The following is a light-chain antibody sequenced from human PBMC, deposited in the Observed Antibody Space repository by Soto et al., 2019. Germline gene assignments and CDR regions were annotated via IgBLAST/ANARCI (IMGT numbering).Light chain of an antibody. CDR1: KSLASF. CDR3: QQRASWPLT. CDR2: DIS. V-gene: IGKV3-11*01. J-gene: IGKJ4*01. Sequence: EIVLTQSPATLSLSPGERATLSCRASKSLASFLACYQQNPGQAPRLLIYDISNRAPGIPDRFSGSGSGTDFTLTISSLEPEDFAVYFCQQRASWPLTFGGGTKVEIK.